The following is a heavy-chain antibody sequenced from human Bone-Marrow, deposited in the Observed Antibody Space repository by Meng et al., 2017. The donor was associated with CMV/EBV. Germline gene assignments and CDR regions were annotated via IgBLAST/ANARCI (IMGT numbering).Heavy chain of an antibody. D-gene: IGHD6-13*01. CDR2: IIPIFGTA. CDR3: ARVRSAAGTTYYYYGKDV. CDR1: GFTFSSYA. Sequence: GGSLRLSCAASGFTFSSYAISWVRQAPGQGLEWMGGIIPIFGTANYAQKFQGRVTITTDESTSTAYMELSSLRSEDTAVYYCARVRSAAGTTYYYYGKDVWGQWNTV. J-gene: IGHJ6*01. V-gene: IGHV1-69*05.